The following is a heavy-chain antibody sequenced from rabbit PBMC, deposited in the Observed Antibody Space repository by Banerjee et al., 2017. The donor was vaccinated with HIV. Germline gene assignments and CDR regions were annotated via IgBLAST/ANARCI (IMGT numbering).Heavy chain of an antibody. CDR2: INTGSDST. CDR1: GFSFSSSYY. J-gene: IGHJ4*01. V-gene: IGHV1S40*01. CDR3: ARSAGGSGFYAFDL. Sequence: QSLEESGGDLVKPGASLTLTCTASGFSFSSSYYMCWVRQAPGKGLEWIGCINTGSDSTYYASWAKGRFTISKTSSTTVTLQMTSLTAVDTATYFCARSAGGSGFYAFDLWGPGTLVTVS. D-gene: IGHD1-1*01.